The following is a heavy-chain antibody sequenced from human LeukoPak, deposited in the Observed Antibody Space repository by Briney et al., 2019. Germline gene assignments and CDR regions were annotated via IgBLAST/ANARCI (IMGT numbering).Heavy chain of an antibody. V-gene: IGHV4-59*08. CDR2: LYYTGST. Sequence: PSETLSLTCTVSGGSISSYYWSWIRQPAGKGLEWIGYLYYTGSTNYNPSLKSRVTISVDMSKNQFSLKLRSMTAADTAVYFCARHGSGYSSVFDYWGQGTLVTVSS. J-gene: IGHJ4*02. CDR1: GGSISSYY. CDR3: ARHGSGYSSVFDY. D-gene: IGHD6-19*01.